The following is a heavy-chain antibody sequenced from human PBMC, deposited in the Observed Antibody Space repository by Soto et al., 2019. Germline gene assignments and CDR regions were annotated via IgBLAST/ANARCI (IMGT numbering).Heavy chain of an antibody. CDR2: ISSSSSTI. J-gene: IGHJ4*02. CDR1: GFTFSSYS. CDR3: AKVLKTWYFDY. V-gene: IGHV3-48*01. Sequence: PGGSLRLSCAASGFTFSSYSMNWVRQAPGKGLEWVSYISSSSSTIYYADSVKGRFTISRDNAKNSLYLQMNSLRAEDTAVYYCAKVLKTWYFDYWGQGTLVTVSS.